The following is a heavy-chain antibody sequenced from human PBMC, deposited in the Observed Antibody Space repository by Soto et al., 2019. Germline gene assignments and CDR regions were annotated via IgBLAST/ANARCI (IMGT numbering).Heavy chain of an antibody. CDR1: GYTFTSYD. CDR2: MNPNSGNT. Sequence: ASVKVSCKXSGYTFTSYDINWVRQATGQGLEWMGWMNPNSGNTGYAQKFQGRVTMTRNTSISTAYMELSSLRSEDTAVYYCASGAGYCGGDCSGYWGQGTLVTVSS. J-gene: IGHJ4*02. V-gene: IGHV1-8*01. D-gene: IGHD2-21*02. CDR3: ASGAGYCGGDCSGY.